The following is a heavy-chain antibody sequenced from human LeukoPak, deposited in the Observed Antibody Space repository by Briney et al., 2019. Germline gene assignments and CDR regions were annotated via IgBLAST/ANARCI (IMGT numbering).Heavy chain of an antibody. V-gene: IGHV3-23*01. J-gene: IGHJ4*02. Sequence: GGSLRLSCAASGFNFSSYAMSWVRQAPGKGLEWVSAIIGSGSSTYYADSVKGRFTISRDNSKNTLFLQMNSLRAEDTAVYYCAKSIAVAGTGTYYFDYWGQGTLVTVSS. CDR2: IIGSGSST. D-gene: IGHD6-19*01. CDR3: AKSIAVAGTGTYYFDY. CDR1: GFNFSSYA.